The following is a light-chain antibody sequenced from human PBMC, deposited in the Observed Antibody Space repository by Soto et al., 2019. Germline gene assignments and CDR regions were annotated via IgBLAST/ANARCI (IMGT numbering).Light chain of an antibody. CDR1: QSVSSNF. CDR2: GAS. CDR3: QQYNNWPLYT. J-gene: IGKJ2*01. V-gene: IGKV3-20*01. Sequence: EIVLTQSPGTLSLSPGERATLSCRASQSVSSNFLAWYQQKPGQSPRLLIYGASSRATGIPDRFSGSGSGTDFTLTISRLEPEDFAVYYCQQYNNWPLYTFGQGTKLEIK.